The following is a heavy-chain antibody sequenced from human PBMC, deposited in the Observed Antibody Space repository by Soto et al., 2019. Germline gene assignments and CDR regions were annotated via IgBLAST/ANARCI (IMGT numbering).Heavy chain of an antibody. CDR2: IGRDGSEK. D-gene: IGHD6-13*01. CDR1: GFDFNSYW. CDR3: AAWPLSSWFDY. V-gene: IGHV3-7*05. J-gene: IGHJ4*02. Sequence: EVQLVESGGGSVQPGESLRLSCVGSGFDFNSYWMGWVRQAPGKGPQWVANIGRDGSEKSYVDSLKGRFTISRDNARRSVHLQMNSLGVEDTAVYYWAAWPLSSWFDYWGRGILVTVSS.